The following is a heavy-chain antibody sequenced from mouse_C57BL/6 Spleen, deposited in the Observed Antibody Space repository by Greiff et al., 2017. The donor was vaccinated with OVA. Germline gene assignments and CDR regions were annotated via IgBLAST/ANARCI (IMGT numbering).Heavy chain of an antibody. CDR2: IYPGDGDT. V-gene: IGHV1-80*01. D-gene: IGHD2-1*01. CDR1: GYAFSSYW. CDR3: ARSTDCLYYAMDY. Sequence: QVQLQQSGAELVKPGASVKISCKASGYAFSSYWMHWVKQRPGKGLEWIGQIYPGDGDTNYNGKFKGKATLTADKSSSTAYMQLSSLTSEDSAVYFCARSTDCLYYAMDYWGQGTSVTVSS. J-gene: IGHJ4*01.